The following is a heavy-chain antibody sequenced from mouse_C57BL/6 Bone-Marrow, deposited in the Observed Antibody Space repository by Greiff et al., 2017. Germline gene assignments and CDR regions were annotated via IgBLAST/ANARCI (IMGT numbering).Heavy chain of an antibody. J-gene: IGHJ2*01. D-gene: IGHD1-2*01. CDR3: ALSSLYGAGYYFDD. CDR1: GYSITSGYY. CDR2: ISYDGSN. V-gene: IGHV3-6*01. Sequence: ASGPGLVKPSQSLSLTCSVTGYSITSGYYWNWIRQFPGNKLEWMGYISYDGSNNYNPSLKNRISITRDTSKNPFFLKLNSVTTEDTATYYCALSSLYGAGYYFDDWGQGTTLTVSS.